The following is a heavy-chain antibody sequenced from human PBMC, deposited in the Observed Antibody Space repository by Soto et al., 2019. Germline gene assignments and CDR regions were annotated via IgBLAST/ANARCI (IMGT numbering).Heavy chain of an antibody. CDR2: IKSKTDGGTT. CDR3: TTDTIYCSGGSCYSNYYYGMDV. V-gene: IGHV3-15*01. J-gene: IGHJ6*02. CDR1: GFTFSNAW. D-gene: IGHD2-15*01. Sequence: EVQLVESGGGLVKPGGSLRLSCAASGFTFSNAWMSWVRQAPGKGLEWVGRIKSKTDGGTTDYAAPVKGRFTISIDDSKNTLYLQMNSLKTEDTAVYYCTTDTIYCSGGSCYSNYYYGMDVWGQGTTVTVSS.